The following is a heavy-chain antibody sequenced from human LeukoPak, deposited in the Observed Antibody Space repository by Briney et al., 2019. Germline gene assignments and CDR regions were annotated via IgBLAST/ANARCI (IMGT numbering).Heavy chain of an antibody. Sequence: GGSLRLSCAASGFTFSSYAMSWVRQAPGKGLEWVSAISGSGGSTYYADSVKGRFTISRDNSKNTLYLQMNSLRAGDTAVYYCAKDPIYDSSGYSGDYWGQGTLVTVSS. V-gene: IGHV3-23*01. CDR1: GFTFSSYA. J-gene: IGHJ4*02. CDR2: ISGSGGST. D-gene: IGHD3-22*01. CDR3: AKDPIYDSSGYSGDY.